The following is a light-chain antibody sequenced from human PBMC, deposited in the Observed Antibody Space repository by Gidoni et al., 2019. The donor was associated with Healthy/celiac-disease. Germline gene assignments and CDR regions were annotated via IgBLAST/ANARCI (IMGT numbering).Light chain of an antibody. V-gene: IGKV2-28*01. CDR2: LGS. Sequence: ASISCRSSQSLLHSNGYNYLDWYLQKPGQSPQLLIYLGSNRASGVPDRFSGSGSGTDFTLKISRVEAEDVGVYYCMQALQTSYTFGQGTKLEIK. J-gene: IGKJ2*01. CDR3: MQALQTSYT. CDR1: QSLLHSNGYNY.